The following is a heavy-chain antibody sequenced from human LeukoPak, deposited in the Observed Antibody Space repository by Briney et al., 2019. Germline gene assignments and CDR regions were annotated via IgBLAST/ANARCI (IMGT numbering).Heavy chain of an antibody. V-gene: IGHV3-53*01. Sequence: PGGSLTLSCAASGLTVSINYMSWVRQPPGNGLGWVSFIYSGGSTYYEDSLKGRFTISRDNSKNTLYLQMNSLRAEDTAVYYCASLVAGIDYWGQAALVGVCS. J-gene: IGHJ4*02. CDR2: IYSGGST. CDR1: GLTVSINY. D-gene: IGHD6-19*01. CDR3: ASLVAGIDY.